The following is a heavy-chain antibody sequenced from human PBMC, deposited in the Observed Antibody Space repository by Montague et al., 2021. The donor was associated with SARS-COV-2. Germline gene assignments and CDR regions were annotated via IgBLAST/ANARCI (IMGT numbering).Heavy chain of an antibody. D-gene: IGHD3-9*01. CDR1: GGSISSYY. V-gene: IGHV4-59*01. J-gene: IGHJ6*03. CDR2: IYYSGST. CDR3: ARDSRTDFDWLFPDSGSYYYYMDV. Sequence: SETLSLTCTVSGGSISSYYWSWIRQPPGKGLEWIGYIYYSGSTNYNPSLKCRVTISVDTSKDQFSLKLSSVTAADTAVYYCARDSRTDFDWLFPDSGSYYYYMDVWGKGTTVTVSS.